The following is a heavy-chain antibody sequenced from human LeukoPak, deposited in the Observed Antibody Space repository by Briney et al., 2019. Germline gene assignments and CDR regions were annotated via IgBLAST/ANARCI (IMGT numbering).Heavy chain of an antibody. CDR2: IYYSGST. Sequence: PSETLSLTCTVSGGSISSYYWSWIRQPPGKGLEWIGYIYYSGSTNYNPSLKSRGTISVDTSKNQFSLKLSSVTAADTAVYYCARDSGYGDPFDYWGQGTLVTVSS. CDR3: ARDSGYGDPFDY. CDR1: GGSISSYY. J-gene: IGHJ4*02. D-gene: IGHD4-17*01. V-gene: IGHV4-59*01.